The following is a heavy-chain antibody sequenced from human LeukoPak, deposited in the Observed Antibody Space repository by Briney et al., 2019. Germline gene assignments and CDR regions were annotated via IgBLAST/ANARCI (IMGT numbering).Heavy chain of an antibody. Sequence: GESLKISCNGSGYSFTSYWIGWVRQMPGKGLEWMGIIYPGDSDTRYSPSFQGQVTISADKSISTAYLQWSSLKASDTAMYYCASPSLDYGDYPVDWGQGTLVTVSS. CDR3: ASPSLDYGDYPVD. J-gene: IGHJ4*02. V-gene: IGHV5-51*01. D-gene: IGHD4-17*01. CDR1: GYSFTSYW. CDR2: IYPGDSDT.